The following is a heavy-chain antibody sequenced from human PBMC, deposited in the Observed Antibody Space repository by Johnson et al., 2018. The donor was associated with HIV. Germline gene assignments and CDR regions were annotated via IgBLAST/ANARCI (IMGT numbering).Heavy chain of an antibody. CDR1: GFTFSSYW. D-gene: IGHD6-6*01. Sequence: VQLVESGGDLVQPGGSLRLSCAASGFTFSSYWMSWVRQAPGKGLEWVANIKQDGSEKYYVDSVKGRFTISRDNAKNSLYLQMNSLRAEATAVYYCARDLTEYSSSADAFDIWGQGTMVTVSS. CDR2: IKQDGSEK. CDR3: ARDLTEYSSSADAFDI. V-gene: IGHV3-7*05. J-gene: IGHJ3*02.